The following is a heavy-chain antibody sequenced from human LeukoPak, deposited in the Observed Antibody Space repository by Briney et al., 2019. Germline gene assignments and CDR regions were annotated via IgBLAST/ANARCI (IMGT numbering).Heavy chain of an antibody. D-gene: IGHD1/OR15-1a*01. CDR2: SRNKASRYTT. CDR3: GRIAINANNGMDV. CDR1: GCKFSYHY. V-gene: IGHV3-72*01. Sequence: PGGSQPLSCLACGCKFSYHYIDWLRQAPAKGLAGVGRSRNKASRYTTEYAASVEGRFTISRDVSESSLYLQMNSLRTEDTAVYYCGRIAINANNGMDVWGQGTTVTVSS. J-gene: IGHJ6*02.